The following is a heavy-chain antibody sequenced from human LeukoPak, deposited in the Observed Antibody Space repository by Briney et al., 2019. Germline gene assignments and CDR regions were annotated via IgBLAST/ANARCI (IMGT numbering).Heavy chain of an antibody. CDR1: GYTFTSYG. D-gene: IGHD6-13*01. J-gene: IGHJ2*01. Sequence: ASVKVSCKASGYTFTSYGISWVRQAPGQGLEWMGWINPNSGDTNYAQKFQGRVTMTRDTSISTAYMELSRLRSDDTAVYYCARGSSSSSWIFDLWGRGTLVTVSS. V-gene: IGHV1-2*02. CDR2: INPNSGDT. CDR3: ARGSSSSSWIFDL.